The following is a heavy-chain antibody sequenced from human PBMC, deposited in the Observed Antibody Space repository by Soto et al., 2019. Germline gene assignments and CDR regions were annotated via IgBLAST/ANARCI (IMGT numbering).Heavy chain of an antibody. J-gene: IGHJ4*02. D-gene: IGHD1-26*01. CDR2: ISGYNGNT. V-gene: IGHV1-18*01. CDR1: GYTFNTYG. Sequence: QVLLMQSGPEVKKPGASVKVSCKASGYTFNTYGISWVRQVPGQGLEWMGWISGYNGNTNYAQKLQGRVTVTRDTSTATAYMELRSRRSDDTAIYYCARGSESVNLWCQGARVTVSS. CDR3: ARGSESVNL.